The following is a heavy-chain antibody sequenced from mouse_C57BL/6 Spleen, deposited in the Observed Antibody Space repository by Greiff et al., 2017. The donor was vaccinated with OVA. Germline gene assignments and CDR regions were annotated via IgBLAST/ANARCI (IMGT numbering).Heavy chain of an antibody. J-gene: IGHJ4*01. V-gene: IGHV1-76*01. CDR1: GYTFTDYY. CDR3: ARGHYGSSYYAMDY. CDR2: IYPGSGNT. D-gene: IGHD1-1*01. Sequence: QVQLKQSGAELVRPGASVKLSCKASGYTFTDYYINWVKQRPGQGLEWIARIYPGSGNTYYNEKFKGKATLTAEKSSSTAYMQLSSLTSEDSAVYFCARGHYGSSYYAMDYWGQGTSVTVSS.